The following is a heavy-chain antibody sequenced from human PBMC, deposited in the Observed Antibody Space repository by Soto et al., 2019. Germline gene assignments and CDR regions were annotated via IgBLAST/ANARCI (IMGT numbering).Heavy chain of an antibody. J-gene: IGHJ6*02. CDR1: GGSVSSGSYY. CDR2: IYYSGST. CDR3: ARGGFNAGDFWSGYPYYYYYYGMDV. Sequence: SETLSLTCTVSGGSVSSGSYYGSWIRQPPGKGLEWIGYIYYSGSTNYNPSLKSRVTISVDTSKNQFSLKLSSVTAADTAVYYCARGGFNAGDFWSGYPYYYYYYGMDVWGQGTTVTVSS. D-gene: IGHD3-3*01. V-gene: IGHV4-61*01.